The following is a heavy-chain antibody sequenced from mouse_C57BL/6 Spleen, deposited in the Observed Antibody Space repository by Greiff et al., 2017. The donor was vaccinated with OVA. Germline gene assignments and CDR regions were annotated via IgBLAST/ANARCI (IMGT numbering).Heavy chain of an antibody. CDR1: GFTFSDYG. D-gene: IGHD3-2*02. Sequence: EVKVVESGGGLVKPGGSLKLSCAASGFTFSDYGMHWVRQAPEKGLEWVAYISSGSSTIYNADTVKGRFTISRDNAKNTLFLQMTSLRSEDTAMYYCARQLRSPYAMDYWGQGTSVTVSS. V-gene: IGHV5-17*01. CDR3: ARQLRSPYAMDY. CDR2: ISSGSSTI. J-gene: IGHJ4*01.